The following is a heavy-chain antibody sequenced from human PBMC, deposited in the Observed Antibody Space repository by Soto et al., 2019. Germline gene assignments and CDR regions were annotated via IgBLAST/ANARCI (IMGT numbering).Heavy chain of an antibody. J-gene: IGHJ4*02. V-gene: IGHV3-30-3*01. CDR1: GFTFSSHA. D-gene: IGHD3-22*01. CDR2: ISYDGSNK. Sequence: PGGSLRLSCAASGFTFSSHAMHWVRQAPGKGLEWVAVISYDGSNKYYADSVKGRFTISRDNSKNTLYLQMNSLRAEDTAVNYCARDSYDSSGYYHYWGQGT. CDR3: ARDSYDSSGYYHY.